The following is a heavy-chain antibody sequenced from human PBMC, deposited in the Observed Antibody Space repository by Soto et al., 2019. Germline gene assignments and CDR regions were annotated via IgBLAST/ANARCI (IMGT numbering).Heavy chain of an antibody. CDR1: GGSISSYY. CDR3: ARAKRRPYDSSGYYYDLTYFDY. CDR2: IYTSGST. D-gene: IGHD3-22*01. Sequence: SETLSLTCTASGGSISSYYWSWIRQPAGKGLEWIGRIYTSGSTNYNPSLKSRVTMSVDTSKNQFSLKLSSVTAADTAVYYCARAKRRPYDSSGYYYDLTYFDYWGQGTLVTVPQ. J-gene: IGHJ4*02. V-gene: IGHV4-4*07.